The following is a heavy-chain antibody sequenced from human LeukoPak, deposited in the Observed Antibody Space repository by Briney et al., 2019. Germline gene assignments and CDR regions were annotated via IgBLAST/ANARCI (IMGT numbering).Heavy chain of an antibody. V-gene: IGHV3-20*01. Sequence: GGSLRLSCAASGFKFDDYGMSWVRQAPGKGLEWVSGINWNGGRTGYADSLKGRFTISRDNAKNSLYLQMNSLRAEDTALYLCARGRYSSTWANFDYWGQGTLVTVSS. CDR1: GFKFDDYG. CDR2: INWNGGRT. D-gene: IGHD6-13*01. J-gene: IGHJ4*02. CDR3: ARGRYSSTWANFDY.